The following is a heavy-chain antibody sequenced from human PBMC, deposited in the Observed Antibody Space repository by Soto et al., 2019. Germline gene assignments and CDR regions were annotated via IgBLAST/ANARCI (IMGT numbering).Heavy chain of an antibody. CDR1: GYTFTGHY. CDR2: IGPESGAT. D-gene: IGHD5-12*01. J-gene: IGHJ4*02. V-gene: IGHV1-2*02. CDR3: GRGRSGQIVVFY. Sequence: ASVKVSCKASGYTFTGHYIHWVRQAPEQGPEWMGEIGPESGATGYAQKFQGRVTMTRDMSITTVYMELNNLSPDDTAVYYCGRGRSGQIVVFYWGQGTPVTVSS.